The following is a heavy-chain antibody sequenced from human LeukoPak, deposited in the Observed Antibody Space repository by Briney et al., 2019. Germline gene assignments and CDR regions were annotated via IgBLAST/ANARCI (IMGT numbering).Heavy chain of an antibody. CDR3: ARDSGANVSEGYCSSTSCLTHNWFDP. D-gene: IGHD2-2*01. Sequence: ASVKVSCKASGYTFTSYGISWVRQAPGQGLEWMGWISAYNGNTNYAQKLQGRVTMTTDTSTSTAYMELRSLRSDDTAVYYCARDSGANVSEGYCSSTSCLTHNWFDPWGQGTLVTVSS. CDR2: ISAYNGNT. V-gene: IGHV1-18*01. CDR1: GYTFTSYG. J-gene: IGHJ5*02.